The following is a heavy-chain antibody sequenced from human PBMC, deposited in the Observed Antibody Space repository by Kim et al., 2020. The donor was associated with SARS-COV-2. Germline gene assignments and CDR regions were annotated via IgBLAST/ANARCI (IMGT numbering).Heavy chain of an antibody. Sequence: ASVKVSCKASGYTFSRSAMHWVRQAPGQRLEWMGWINATQGTTKYSQNFQGRVTITRDTSASIAYMELSDLRSEDTAVYYCAKDYFFNSASGSDDYWGQGTLVTVSS. J-gene: IGHJ4*02. CDR2: INATQGTT. CDR1: GYTFSRSA. CDR3: AKDYFFNSASGSDDY. V-gene: IGHV1-3*01. D-gene: IGHD3-10*01.